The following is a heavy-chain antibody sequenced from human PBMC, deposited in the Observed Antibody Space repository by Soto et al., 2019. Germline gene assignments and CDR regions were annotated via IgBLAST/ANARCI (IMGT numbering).Heavy chain of an antibody. CDR3: ARGGLLPVDV. V-gene: IGHV4-59*01. CDR2: IYYSGST. CDR1: GGTIGSYY. Sequence: PSETLSLTCTVSGGTIGSYYWSWIRQPPGKGLEWIGYIYYSGSTNYNPSLKSRVTISVDTSKNQFSLKLSSVTAADTAVYYCARGGLLPVDVWGQGTTVTVSS. D-gene: IGHD3-22*01. J-gene: IGHJ6*02.